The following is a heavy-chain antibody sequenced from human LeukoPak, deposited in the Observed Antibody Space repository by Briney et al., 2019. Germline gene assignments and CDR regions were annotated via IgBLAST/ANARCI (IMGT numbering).Heavy chain of an antibody. CDR1: GGSISSYY. V-gene: IGHV4-59*01. CDR2: IYYSGST. Sequence: SETLSLTCTVSGGSISSYYWSWIRQPPGKGLEWIGYIYYSGSTNYNPSLKSRVTISVDTSKNQFSLKLSSVTAADTAVYYCARGGEGYYDSSGYNPFDYWGQGTLVTVSS. J-gene: IGHJ4*02. CDR3: ARGGEGYYDSSGYNPFDY. D-gene: IGHD3-22*01.